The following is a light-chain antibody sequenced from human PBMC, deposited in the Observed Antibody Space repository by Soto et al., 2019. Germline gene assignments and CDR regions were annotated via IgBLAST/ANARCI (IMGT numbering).Light chain of an antibody. V-gene: IGKV3-15*01. CDR1: QSVSSN. Sequence: EIVMTQSPATLSVSPGERATLSCRASQSVSSNLACYQQKPGQAPRLLIYGASTRATCIPARFSGSGSGTEFTLTIRSLQSEDFAVYSCQQYNNWPHTFGQGTQLEIK. J-gene: IGKJ2*01. CDR3: QQYNNWPHT. CDR2: GAS.